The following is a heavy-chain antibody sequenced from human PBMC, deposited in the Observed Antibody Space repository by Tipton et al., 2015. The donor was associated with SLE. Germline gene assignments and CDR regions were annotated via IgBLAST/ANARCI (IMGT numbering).Heavy chain of an antibody. V-gene: IGHV3-21*04. J-gene: IGHJ4*02. Sequence: SLRLSCAASGLTFSSYSMNWVRQAPGKGLEWVSSISSSSSYIYYADSVKGRFTISRDNAKNSLYPQMNSLRAEDTAVYYCAKGAGWELPDFDYWGQGTLVTVSS. CDR2: ISSSSSYI. CDR1: GLTFSSYS. CDR3: AKGAGWELPDFDY. D-gene: IGHD1-26*01.